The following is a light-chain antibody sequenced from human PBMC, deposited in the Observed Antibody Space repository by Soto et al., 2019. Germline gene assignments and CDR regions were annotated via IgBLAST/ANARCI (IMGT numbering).Light chain of an antibody. CDR3: CSYAGSYF. Sequence: QSALTQPRSVSGSPGQSVTISCTGTSSDVGGYNYVSWYQQHPGKAPKLMIYDVSKRPSGVPDRFSGSKSGNTASLTISGLQAADEADYYCCSYAGSYFFGTGTKLTVL. V-gene: IGLV2-11*01. J-gene: IGLJ1*01. CDR1: SSDVGGYNY. CDR2: DVS.